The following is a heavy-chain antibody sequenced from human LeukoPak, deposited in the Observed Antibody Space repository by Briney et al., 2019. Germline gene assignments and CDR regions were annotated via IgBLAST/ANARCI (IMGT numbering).Heavy chain of an antibody. D-gene: IGHD2-15*01. CDR2: ISSSSSYI. V-gene: IGHV3-21*04. J-gene: IGHJ6*02. Sequence: KSGGSLRLSCAASGFTFSSYSMNWVRQAPGKGLEWVSSISSSSSYIYYADSVKGRFTISRDNSKNILYLQMNSPRADDTAIYYCAKAQGYCSGGSCFHGMDVWGQGTTVTVSS. CDR3: AKAQGYCSGGSCFHGMDV. CDR1: GFTFSSYS.